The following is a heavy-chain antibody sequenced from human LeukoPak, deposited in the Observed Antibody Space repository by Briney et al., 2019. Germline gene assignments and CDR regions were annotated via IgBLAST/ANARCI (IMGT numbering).Heavy chain of an antibody. CDR1: GFTFSSYA. CDR3: AKDQKMHGDY. Sequence: GGSLRLSCAASGFTFSSYAMSWVRLAPGKGLEWVSAISGSGGSTYYADSVKGRFTISRDNSKNTLYLQMSSLRAEDTAVYYCAKDQKMHGDYWGQGTLVTVSS. J-gene: IGHJ4*02. CDR2: ISGSGGST. V-gene: IGHV3-23*01. D-gene: IGHD5-24*01.